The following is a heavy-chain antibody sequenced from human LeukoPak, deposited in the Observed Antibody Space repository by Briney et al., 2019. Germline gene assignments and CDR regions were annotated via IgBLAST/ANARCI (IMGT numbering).Heavy chain of an antibody. CDR1: GGSFGDYI. D-gene: IGHD6-6*01. Sequence: SETLSLTCAVHGGSFGDYIWTWIRQSPGKGLEWIGEINHGGITYYNPSLKSRVTISVDRSKNQFSLKLSSVTAADTAVYYCARGYSSSSPWYYYYGMDVWGQGTTVTVSS. CDR3: ARGYSSSSPWYYYYGMDV. J-gene: IGHJ6*02. V-gene: IGHV4-34*01. CDR2: INHGGIT.